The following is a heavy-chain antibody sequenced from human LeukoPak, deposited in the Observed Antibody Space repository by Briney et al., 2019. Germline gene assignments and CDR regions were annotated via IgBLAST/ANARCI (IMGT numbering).Heavy chain of an antibody. Sequence: SQTLSLTCTVSGGSISSGGYYWSWIHQHPGKGLEWIGYIYYSGSTYYNPSLKSRVTISVDTSKNQFSPKLSSVTAADTAVYYCARGTGTTRQYYYGMDVWGQGTTVTVSS. CDR2: IYYSGST. J-gene: IGHJ6*02. D-gene: IGHD1-7*01. CDR3: ARGTGTTRQYYYGMDV. CDR1: GGSISSGGYY. V-gene: IGHV4-31*03.